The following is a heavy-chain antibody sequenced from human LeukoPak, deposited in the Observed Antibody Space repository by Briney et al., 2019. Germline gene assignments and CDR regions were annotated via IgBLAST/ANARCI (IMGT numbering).Heavy chain of an antibody. CDR1: EFTFSTYW. Sequence: GGSLRLSCAASEFTFSTYWMTWVRQAPGKGLEWVADIKQDGSERYYVDSVKGRFTISRQNAKNSLFLQMNSLRAEDTAVYYCARHRSGGSQDDAFDIWGQGTLVTVSS. CDR2: IKQDGSER. V-gene: IGHV3-7*01. J-gene: IGHJ3*02. D-gene: IGHD2-15*01. CDR3: ARHRSGGSQDDAFDI.